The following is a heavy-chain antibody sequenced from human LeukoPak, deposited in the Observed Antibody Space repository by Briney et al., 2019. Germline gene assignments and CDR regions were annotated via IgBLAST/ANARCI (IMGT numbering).Heavy chain of an antibody. J-gene: IGHJ4*02. CDR1: GFTFSSYW. D-gene: IGHD5-12*01. Sequence: GGSLRLSCAASGFTFSSYWMTWVRQAPGKGLEWVANIKQDGSEKYYVDSVKGRSTITRDNAKNSLSLHMNSLSAEDTAVYYCARGMTSGYDFDYWGQGTLVTVSS. CDR2: IKQDGSEK. CDR3: ARGMTSGYDFDY. V-gene: IGHV3-7*01.